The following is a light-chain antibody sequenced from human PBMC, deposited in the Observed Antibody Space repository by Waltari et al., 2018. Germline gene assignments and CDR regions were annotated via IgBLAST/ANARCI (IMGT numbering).Light chain of an antibody. Sequence: EIVLTQSPVTVSLSPGDRATLSCRASHNINTYLAWYQHKPGQAPRLLIYDASNRARGVPARISGSWSGTDFALTISSLEAEDSAVYYCQAGSTWPPALTFGGGSKVEIK. CDR1: HNINTY. J-gene: IGKJ4*01. V-gene: IGKV3-11*01. CDR3: QAGSTWPPALT. CDR2: DAS.